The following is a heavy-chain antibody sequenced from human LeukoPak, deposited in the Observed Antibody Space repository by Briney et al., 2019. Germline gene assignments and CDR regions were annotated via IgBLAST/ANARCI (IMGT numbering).Heavy chain of an antibody. J-gene: IGHJ4*02. V-gene: IGHV4-30-2*01. Sequence: SQTLSLTCAVPGGSISSGGYSWSWIRQPPGKGLEWIGYIYHSGSTYYNPSLKSRVTISVDRSKNQFSLKLSSVTAADTAVYYCARGAGDGYNYLHYWGQGTLVTVSS. CDR3: ARGAGDGYNYLHY. D-gene: IGHD5-24*01. CDR1: GGSISSGGYS. CDR2: IYHSGST.